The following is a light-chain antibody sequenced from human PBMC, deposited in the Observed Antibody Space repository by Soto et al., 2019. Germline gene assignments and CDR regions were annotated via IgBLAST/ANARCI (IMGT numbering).Light chain of an antibody. V-gene: IGLV1-47*01. CDR2: RNN. CDR1: SSNIGSNY. CDR3: AAWDDSLSGVV. Sequence: QSVLTQPPSASGTPGQRXTISCSGSSSNIGSNYVYWYQQLPGTAPKLLIYRNNQRPSGVPDRFSGSKSGTSASLAISGLRSEDEADYYCAAWDDSLSGVVFGGGTKLTVL. J-gene: IGLJ2*01.